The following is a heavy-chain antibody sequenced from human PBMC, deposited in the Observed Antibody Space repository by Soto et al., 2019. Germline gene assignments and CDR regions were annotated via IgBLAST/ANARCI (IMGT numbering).Heavy chain of an antibody. Sequence: QLQLQESGPGLVKPSETLSLTCTVSGGSISRSPYYWGWIRQPPGKGLEWIGSIFHSGSTYYNPSRKSRVTISVDTSNNKFSLKLSSVTAADTAVYYCTRLNDYVEFFQHWGQGTLVTVSS. CDR2: IFHSGST. D-gene: IGHD4-17*01. CDR1: GGSISRSPYY. CDR3: TRLNDYVEFFQH. J-gene: IGHJ1*01. V-gene: IGHV4-39*01.